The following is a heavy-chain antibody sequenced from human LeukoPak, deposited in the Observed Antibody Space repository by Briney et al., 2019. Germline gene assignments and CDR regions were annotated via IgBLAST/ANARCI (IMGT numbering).Heavy chain of an antibody. J-gene: IGHJ4*02. CDR2: ISGSGTNT. V-gene: IGHV3-23*01. CDR1: GFTFSSYV. D-gene: IGHD2-15*01. Sequence: GGSLRLSCAASGFTFSSYVMSWVRQAPGKGLEWVSAISGSGTNTYYADSVKGRFTISRDNSKNTLYLQMNSLRAEDTAVYCCVKSPLNLGYCSGGSCHYFDYWGQGTLVTVSS. CDR3: VKSPLNLGYCSGGSCHYFDY.